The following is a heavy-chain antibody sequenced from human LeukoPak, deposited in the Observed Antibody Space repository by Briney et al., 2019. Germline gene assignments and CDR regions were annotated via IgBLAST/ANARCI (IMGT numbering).Heavy chain of an antibody. CDR3: AKAGGGNCFSSLDF. D-gene: IGHD2-15*01. V-gene: IGHV3-23*01. Sequence: GGSLRLSCAASGFSFSGYAMSWVREAPGRGPEWVSAICGSGTNTYYADSVKGRFTISRDNSKNTLDLQMNSLRAEDTAVYYCAKAGGGNCFSSLDFWGQGTLVTVSS. J-gene: IGHJ4*02. CDR2: ICGSGTNT. CDR1: GFSFSGYA.